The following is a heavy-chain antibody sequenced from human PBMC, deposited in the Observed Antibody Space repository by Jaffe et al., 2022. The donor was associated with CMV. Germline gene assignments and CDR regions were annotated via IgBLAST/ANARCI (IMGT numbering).Heavy chain of an antibody. J-gene: IGHJ6*02. V-gene: IGHV1-46*01. Sequence: QVQLVQSGAEVKKPGASVKVSCKASGYTFTSYYMHWVRQAPGQGLEWMGIINPSGGSTSYAQKFQGRVTMTRDTSTSTVYMELSSLRSEDTAVYYCARGGVEMATTTTTYYYYYGMDVWGQGTTVTVSS. CDR3: ARGGVEMATTTTTYYYYYGMDV. CDR1: GYTFTSYY. D-gene: IGHD5-12*01. CDR2: INPSGGST.